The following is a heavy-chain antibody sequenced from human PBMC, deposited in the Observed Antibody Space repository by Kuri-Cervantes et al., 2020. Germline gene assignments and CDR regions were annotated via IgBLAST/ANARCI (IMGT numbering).Heavy chain of an antibody. Sequence: GESLKISCAASGFTFSSYAMHWVRQAPGKGLEWVAVISYDGSNKYYADSVKGRFTISRDNSKNTLYLQMNSLRAEDTAVYYCAKGRSVNWSYFSGMDVWGQGTTVTVSS. J-gene: IGHJ6*02. V-gene: IGHV3-30-3*01. CDR1: GFTFSSYA. D-gene: IGHD1-7*01. CDR3: AKGRSVNWSYFSGMDV. CDR2: ISYDGSNK.